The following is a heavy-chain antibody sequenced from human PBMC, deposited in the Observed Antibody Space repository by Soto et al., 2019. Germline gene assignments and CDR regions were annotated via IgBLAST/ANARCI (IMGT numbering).Heavy chain of an antibody. D-gene: IGHD6-6*01. V-gene: IGHV3-23*01. CDR1: GFTFSNFA. J-gene: IGHJ4*02. CDR3: AKAMRTPPRPRNYFDY. Sequence: EVQLLESGGDLVQPGGSLSLSCAASGFTFSNFAMSWVRQAPGKGLEWVSVISGGGGTTYYADSVKGRFTISRDNSKNTLYLQMDSLRAEDTALYYCAKAMRTPPRPRNYFDYWGQGTLVTVSS. CDR2: ISGGGGTT.